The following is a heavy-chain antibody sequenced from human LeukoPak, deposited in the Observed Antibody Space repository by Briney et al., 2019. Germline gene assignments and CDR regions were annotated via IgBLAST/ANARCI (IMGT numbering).Heavy chain of an antibody. Sequence: GGSLRLSCAAAGFTISSYAMSWVRQAPGKGLEWVSAISGSGGSTYYADSVKGRFTISRDNSKDTLYLQMSSLRAEDTAVYYCVKDPFFYWGQGTLVTVSS. V-gene: IGHV3-23*01. J-gene: IGHJ4*02. CDR1: GFTISSYA. CDR2: ISGSGGST. CDR3: VKDPFFY.